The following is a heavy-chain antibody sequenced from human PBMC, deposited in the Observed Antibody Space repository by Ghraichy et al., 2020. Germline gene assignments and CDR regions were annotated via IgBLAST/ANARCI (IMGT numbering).Heavy chain of an antibody. CDR2: ISYDGSNK. J-gene: IGHJ2*01. D-gene: IGHD6-13*01. CDR1: GFNFSRYA. Sequence: LNISCAASGFNFSRYAMHWVRQAPGKGLEWVALISYDGSNKYYADSVKGRFTISRDNSENTMYLEMNSLRTEDTAVYYCARDRLATTGAGGKGYFDLWGRGTLVTVSS. V-gene: IGHV3-30*04. CDR3: ARDRLATTGAGGKGYFDL.